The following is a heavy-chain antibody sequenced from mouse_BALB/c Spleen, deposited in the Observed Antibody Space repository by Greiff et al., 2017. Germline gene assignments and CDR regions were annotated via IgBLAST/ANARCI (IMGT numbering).Heavy chain of an antibody. CDR3: ASSYYRYGDYYAMDY. J-gene: IGHJ4*01. D-gene: IGHD2-14*01. V-gene: IGHV2-2*02. CDR1: GFSLTSYG. CDR2: IWSGGST. Sequence: VKLMESGPGLVQPSQSLSITCTVSGFSLTSYGVHWVRQSPGKGLEWLGVIWSGGSTDYNAAFISRLSISKDNSKSQVFFKMNSLQANDTAIYYCASSYYRYGDYYAMDYWGQGTSVTVSS.